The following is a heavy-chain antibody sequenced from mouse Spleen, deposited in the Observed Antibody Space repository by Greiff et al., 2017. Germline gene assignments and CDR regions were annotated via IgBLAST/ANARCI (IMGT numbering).Heavy chain of an antibody. CDR2: IDPENGDT. V-gene: IGHV14-4*01. CDR1: GFNIKDDY. Sequence: VQLQQSGAELVRPGASVKLSCTASGFNIKDDYMHWVKQRPEQGLEWIGWIDPENGDTEYASKFQGKATITADTSSNTAYLQLSSLTSEDTAVYYCTLITTVVATTDYWGQGTTLTVSS. CDR3: TLITTVVATTDY. J-gene: IGHJ2*01. D-gene: IGHD1-1*01.